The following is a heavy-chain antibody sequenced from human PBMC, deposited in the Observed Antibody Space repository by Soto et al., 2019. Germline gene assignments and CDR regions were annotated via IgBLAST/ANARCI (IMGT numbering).Heavy chain of an antibody. CDR1: GFTFSSYA. J-gene: IGHJ5*02. D-gene: IGHD3-3*01. V-gene: IGHV3-23*01. CDR3: ACTYYDFWSGPQGNWFDP. CDR2: ISGSGGST. Sequence: PGGSLRLSCAASGFTFSSYAMSWVRQAPGKGLEWVSAISGSGGSTYYADSVKGRFTISRDNSKNTLYLQMNSLRAEDTAVYYCACTYYDFWSGPQGNWFDPWGQGTLVTVSS.